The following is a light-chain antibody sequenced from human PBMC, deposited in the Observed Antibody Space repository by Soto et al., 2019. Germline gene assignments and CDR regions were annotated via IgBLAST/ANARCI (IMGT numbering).Light chain of an antibody. V-gene: IGKV4-1*01. J-gene: IGKJ1*01. Sequence: DIVMTQSPDSLAVSLGERATINCKSSQSVLDRSNNHNYLAWYQQKQGQPPRLLIYWASTRESGVPDRFSGSGSGRDFTRTISSLQAEDVPVYHCQHYYSTQWTVGQGTKVDIK. CDR3: QHYYSTQWT. CDR2: WAS. CDR1: QSVLDRSNNHNY.